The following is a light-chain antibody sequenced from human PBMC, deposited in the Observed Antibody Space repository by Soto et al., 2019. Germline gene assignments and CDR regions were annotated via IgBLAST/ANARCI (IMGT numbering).Light chain of an antibody. CDR3: QQYNSYWT. CDR1: QSVSNNY. Sequence: IVLTHSPGTLSLSPGEIATLSFRAIQSVSNNYLAWYQQKPGQAPRLLIYGASNRATGIPDRFSGSGSGTDFTLTISSLQPDDFATYYCQQYNSYWTFGQGTKVDIK. V-gene: IGKV3-20*01. CDR2: GAS. J-gene: IGKJ1*01.